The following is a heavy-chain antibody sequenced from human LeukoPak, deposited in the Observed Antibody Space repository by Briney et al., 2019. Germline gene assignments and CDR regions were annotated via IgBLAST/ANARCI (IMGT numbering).Heavy chain of an antibody. Sequence: GGSLRLSCAASRFTFSSYAMSWVRQAPGKGLEWVSGISGCGDTTFYADSVKGRFTISRDNSKNTLYLQMNSLRAEDTAVYYCAKDRVCSGGSCYFDYWGQGTLVTVSS. J-gene: IGHJ4*02. CDR2: ISGCGDTT. CDR1: RFTFSSYA. V-gene: IGHV3-23*01. CDR3: AKDRVCSGGSCYFDY. D-gene: IGHD2-15*01.